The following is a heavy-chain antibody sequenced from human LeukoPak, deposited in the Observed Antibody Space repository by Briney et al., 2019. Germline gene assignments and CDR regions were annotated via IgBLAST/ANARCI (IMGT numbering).Heavy chain of an antibody. V-gene: IGHV4-59*01. CDR3: AREESITRTFDY. J-gene: IGHJ4*02. D-gene: IGHD3-10*01. CDR2: IYYSGNT. CDR1: GGSTINYY. Sequence: PSETLSLTCTASGGSTINYYWTWIRQPPGKGLEWIGYIYYSGNTNYNPSLKSRVTISVDTSKKQVSLKLSSMTAADTAVYYCAREESITRTFDYWGQGALVTVSS.